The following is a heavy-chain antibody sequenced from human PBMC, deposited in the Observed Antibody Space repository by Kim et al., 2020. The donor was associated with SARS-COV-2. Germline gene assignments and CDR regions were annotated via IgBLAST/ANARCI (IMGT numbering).Heavy chain of an antibody. V-gene: IGHV1-18*01. CDR3: ARDRGIAVAGTFGY. J-gene: IGHJ4*02. D-gene: IGHD6-19*01. Sequence: AQKLQGRVTMNTDTSTSTAYMELRSLRSDDTAVYYCARDRGIAVAGTFGYWGQGTLVTVSS.